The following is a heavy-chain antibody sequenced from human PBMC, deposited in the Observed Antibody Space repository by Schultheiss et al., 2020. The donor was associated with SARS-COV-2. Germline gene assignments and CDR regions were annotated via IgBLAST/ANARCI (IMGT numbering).Heavy chain of an antibody. D-gene: IGHD4/OR15-4a*01. J-gene: IGHJ4*02. CDR3: VRRGPEYGGKLPFDY. CDR1: GGSFGGYY. V-gene: IGHV4-34*10. CDR2: INHSGRT. Sequence: SQTLSLTCAVYGGSFGGYYWTWIRQAPGKGLEWIGDINHSGRTNYSPSLQGQVTISADKSISTAYLQWRSLKASDSAIYYCVRRGPEYGGKLPFDYWGQGTLVTVSS.